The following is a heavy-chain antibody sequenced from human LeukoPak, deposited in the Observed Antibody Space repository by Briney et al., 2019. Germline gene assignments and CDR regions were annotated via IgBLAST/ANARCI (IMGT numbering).Heavy chain of an antibody. Sequence: SETLSLTCTVSGGSISSYYWSWIRQPPGKGLEWIGYIYYSGSTNYNPSLKSRVTISVDTSKNQFSLKLSSVTAADTAVYYCARDRWYYGSGSSHYYYYGMDVWGQGTTVTVSS. D-gene: IGHD3-10*01. CDR1: GGSISSYY. CDR2: IYYSGST. CDR3: ARDRWYYGSGSSHYYYYGMDV. J-gene: IGHJ6*02. V-gene: IGHV4-59*01.